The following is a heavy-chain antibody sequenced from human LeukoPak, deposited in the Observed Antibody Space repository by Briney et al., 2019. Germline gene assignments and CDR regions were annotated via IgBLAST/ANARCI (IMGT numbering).Heavy chain of an antibody. Sequence: GASVKVSCKASGGTFSSYAISWVRQAPGQGLEWMGGIIPILGIANYAQKFQGRVTITADKSTSTAYMELSSLRSEDTAVYYCARARGTYYYYGMDVWGQGTTVTVSS. V-gene: IGHV1-69*10. D-gene: IGHD3-16*01. CDR1: GGTFSSYA. CDR2: IIPILGIA. CDR3: ARARGTYYYYGMDV. J-gene: IGHJ6*02.